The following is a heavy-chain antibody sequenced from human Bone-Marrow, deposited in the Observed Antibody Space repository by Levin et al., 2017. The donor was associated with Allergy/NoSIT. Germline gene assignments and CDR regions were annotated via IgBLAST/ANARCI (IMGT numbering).Heavy chain of an antibody. CDR1: GFTLGGYG. V-gene: IGHV3-30*18. Sequence: TGGSLRLSCAASGFTLGGYGMHWVRQAPGKGLEWVAFIAYDGSETYYVDSVEGRFTISRDNSQNMLYLQMNSLRTDDTAVYYCAKDRGQRQYCDYWGQGTLVTVSS. CDR3: AKDRGQRQYCDY. J-gene: IGHJ4*02. CDR2: IAYDGSET.